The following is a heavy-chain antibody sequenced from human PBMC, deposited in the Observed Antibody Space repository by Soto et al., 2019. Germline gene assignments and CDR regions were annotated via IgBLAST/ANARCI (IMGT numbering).Heavy chain of an antibody. J-gene: IGHJ4*02. CDR2: ISSSGSTI. V-gene: IGHV3-48*03. D-gene: IGHD6-6*01. CDR1: GFTFSTFE. CDR3: ASLSIAARRRYFDY. Sequence: PGGSLRLSCAASGFTFSTFEMNWVRQAPGKGLEWVSYISSSGSTIYYPDSVKGRFTISRDNAKSSLYLQMDSLRAEDTAVYFCASLSIAARRRYFDYWGQGTLVTVSS.